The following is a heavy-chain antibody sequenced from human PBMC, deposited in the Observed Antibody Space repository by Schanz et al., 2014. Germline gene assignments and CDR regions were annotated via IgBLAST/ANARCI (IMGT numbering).Heavy chain of an antibody. V-gene: IGHV3-23*01. J-gene: IGHJ6*02. Sequence: VQLLESGGGLVQPGGSLKLSCSASGFTFRNYALSWVRQAPGKGLAWVSAISGSGGSTYYADSVKGRFTISRDNSKNTLYLQMNSLRAEDTAVYYCRLWFGELYYGMDVWGQGTMVTVSS. CDR2: ISGSGGST. D-gene: IGHD3-10*01. CDR1: GFTFRNYA. CDR3: RLWFGELYYGMDV.